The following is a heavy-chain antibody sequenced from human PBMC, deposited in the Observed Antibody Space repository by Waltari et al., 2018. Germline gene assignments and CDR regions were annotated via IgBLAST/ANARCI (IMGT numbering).Heavy chain of an antibody. Sequence: QVQLVQSGAEVKKPGSSVKVSCKASGGTFSSYTISWVRQAPGQGLEWMGRIIPILGIANYAQKFQGRVTITADKSTSTAYMELSSLRSEDTAVYYCAIGGVRGVIPFDYWGQGTLVTVSS. CDR3: AIGGVRGVIPFDY. D-gene: IGHD3-10*01. CDR2: IIPILGIA. V-gene: IGHV1-69*02. J-gene: IGHJ4*02. CDR1: GGTFSSYT.